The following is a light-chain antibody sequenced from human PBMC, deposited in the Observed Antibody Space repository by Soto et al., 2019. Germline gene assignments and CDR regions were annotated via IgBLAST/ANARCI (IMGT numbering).Light chain of an antibody. CDR1: QTVLYSSKNKNY. Sequence: DIVMTQSPDSLAVSLGERATINCKSSQTVLYSSKNKNYLSWYQQKPGQPPKLLIYGASTRESGVPDRFSGSGCGADFTLTISCQQAEDVAVYYCQQYYRSPWTFGQGSKVEIK. J-gene: IGKJ1*01. V-gene: IGKV4-1*01. CDR3: QQYYRSPWT. CDR2: GAS.